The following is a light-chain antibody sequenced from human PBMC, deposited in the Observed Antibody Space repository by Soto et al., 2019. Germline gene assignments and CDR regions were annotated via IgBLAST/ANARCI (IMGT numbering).Light chain of an antibody. V-gene: IGLV2-14*01. CDR1: SSDVGGYNY. J-gene: IGLJ3*02. CDR2: EVS. CDR3: SSYTSSSTHWV. Sequence: QSALTQPASVSGSPGQSITISCTGTSSDVGGYNYVSWYQQHPGKAPKLMIYEVSNRPSGVSNRFSGSKSGNTASLTISGLQXXXXXDYYCSSYTSSSTHWVFGGGTKLT.